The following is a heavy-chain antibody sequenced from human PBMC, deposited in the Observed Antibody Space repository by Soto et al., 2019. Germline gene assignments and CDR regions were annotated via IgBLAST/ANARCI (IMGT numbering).Heavy chain of an antibody. CDR2: IIPILGIA. J-gene: IGHJ4*02. CDR1: GGTFSSYT. V-gene: IGHV1-69*02. D-gene: IGHD3-10*01. CDR3: ARLVGLVRGVITPFDY. Sequence: QVQLVQSGAEVKKPGSSVKVSCKASGGTFSSYTISWVRQAPGQGLEWMGRIIPILGIANYAQKFQGRVTITADQSTSTAYMELSSLRSEDTAVYYCARLVGLVRGVITPFDYWGQGTLVTVSS.